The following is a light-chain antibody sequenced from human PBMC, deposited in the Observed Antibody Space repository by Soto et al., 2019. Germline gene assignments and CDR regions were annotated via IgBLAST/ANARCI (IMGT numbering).Light chain of an antibody. J-gene: IGKJ1*01. V-gene: IGKV3-20*01. Sequence: EIVMTQSPATLSVSPGARATLSCRAGQGVTTNFAWYQQKSGQSPRLLIYGASSRATGIPDRFSGGGSGTDLTITISRLEPEDGEVYDGQQYGSSPLTFGQGTKVDI. CDR1: QGVTTN. CDR2: GAS. CDR3: QQYGSSPLT.